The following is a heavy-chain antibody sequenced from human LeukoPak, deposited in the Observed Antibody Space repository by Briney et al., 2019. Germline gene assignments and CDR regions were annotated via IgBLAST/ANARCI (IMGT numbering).Heavy chain of an antibody. CDR1: GFTFSTYN. V-gene: IGHV3-33*08. Sequence: TGGSLRLSCAASGFTFSTYNMNWVRKAPGKGLEWVAVIWYDGSNKYYADSVKGRFTISRDNSKNTLYLQMNSLRAEDTAVYYCAEQGSGFDYWGQGTLVTVSS. D-gene: IGHD1/OR15-1a*01. J-gene: IGHJ4*02. CDR2: IWYDGSNK. CDR3: AEQGSGFDY.